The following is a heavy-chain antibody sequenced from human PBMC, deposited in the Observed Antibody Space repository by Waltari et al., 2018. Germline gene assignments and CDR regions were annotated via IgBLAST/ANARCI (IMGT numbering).Heavy chain of an antibody. V-gene: IGHV1-69*05. CDR2: ISPIFGKA. CDR3: ARGGYVVVADYYYYYGMDV. D-gene: IGHD2-15*01. Sequence: QVQLVQSGAEVKKPGSSVKVSCKASGGTFSSYAISWVRQAPGQGLEWMGGISPIFGKANYAQKFQGRVTITTDESTSTAYMELSSLRSEDTAVYYCARGGYVVVADYYYYYGMDVWGQGTTVTVSS. CDR1: GGTFSSYA. J-gene: IGHJ6*02.